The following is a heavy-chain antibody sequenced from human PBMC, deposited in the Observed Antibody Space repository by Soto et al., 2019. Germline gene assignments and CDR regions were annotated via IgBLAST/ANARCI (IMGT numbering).Heavy chain of an antibody. CDR2: IYSSGST. Sequence: PSETLSLTCTVSGGSISSGAYYWSWIRQHPGKGLEWIGFIYSSGSTFYNPSLKSRATISLDTSMNQLSLHLNSVTAADTAVYYCARDGVTTVSPGWFDPWGQGTLVTVSS. D-gene: IGHD4-17*01. CDR3: ARDGVTTVSPGWFDP. CDR1: GGSISSGAYY. V-gene: IGHV4-31*03. J-gene: IGHJ5*02.